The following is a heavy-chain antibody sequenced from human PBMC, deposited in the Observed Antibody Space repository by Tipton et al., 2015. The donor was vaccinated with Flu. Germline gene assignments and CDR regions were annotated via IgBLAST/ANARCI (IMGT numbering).Heavy chain of an antibody. D-gene: IGHD3-16*01. V-gene: IGHV3-74*01. CDR1: GFTFSSYW. Sequence: SLRLSCAASGFTFSSYWMHWVRQAPGKGLVWVSRINSDGSSTSYADSVKGRFTISRDNAKNTLYLQMNSLRAEDTAVYYCASLGELTLSDPPFDYWGQGTLVTVSS. CDR2: INSDGSST. CDR3: ASLGELTLSDPPFDY. J-gene: IGHJ4*02.